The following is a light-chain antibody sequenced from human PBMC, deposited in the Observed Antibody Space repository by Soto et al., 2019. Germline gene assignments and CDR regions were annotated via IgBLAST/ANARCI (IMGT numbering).Light chain of an antibody. CDR1: QGISSH. V-gene: IGKV1-9*01. Sequence: DIQLTQSPSFLSASIGDRVTITCRASQGISSHLAWYQQNPGKAPKLLIYAASTLQSGVPSRFSGSGSGTKFTLTISSLQPEDFATYYCQQLNDYPVTFGGGTKVDIK. J-gene: IGKJ4*01. CDR3: QQLNDYPVT. CDR2: AAS.